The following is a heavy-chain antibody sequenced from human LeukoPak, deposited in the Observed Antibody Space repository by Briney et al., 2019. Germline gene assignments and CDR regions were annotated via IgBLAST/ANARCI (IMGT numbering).Heavy chain of an antibody. CDR3: ARGDSGSYYFDY. CDR1: GFSVTNNY. V-gene: IGHV3-11*04. Sequence: GGSLRLSCAVSGFSVTNNYMNWVRQAPGKGLEWVSYISSSGSTIYYADSVKGRFTISRDNAKNSLYLQMNSLRAEDTAVYYCARGDSGSYYFDYWGRGTLVTVSS. J-gene: IGHJ4*02. CDR2: ISSSGSTI. D-gene: IGHD1-26*01.